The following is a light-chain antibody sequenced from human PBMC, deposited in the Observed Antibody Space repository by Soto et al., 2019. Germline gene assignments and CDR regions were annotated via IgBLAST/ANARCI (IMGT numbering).Light chain of an antibody. V-gene: IGLV2-8*01. J-gene: IGLJ3*02. CDR3: TSYAGSNNPVV. Sequence: QSALTQPPSASGSPGQSVTISCTGASSDVGSYNYVFWYQQHPDKAPKLIIYGVNERPSGVPDRFSGSKSGNTASLTVSGLQTEDEADCYCTSYAGSNNPVVFGGGTKLTVL. CDR1: SSDVGSYNY. CDR2: GVN.